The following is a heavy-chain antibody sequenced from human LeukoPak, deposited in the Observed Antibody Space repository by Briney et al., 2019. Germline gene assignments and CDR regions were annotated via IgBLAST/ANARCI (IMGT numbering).Heavy chain of an antibody. Sequence: GGSLRLSCVASGFTFRNYGMSWVRQAPGKGLECVSAIDYSGVSTYYAASVKGRFTISRDTSKNTLYLQMNTLRAEDTALYYCVPRGLYDLGHWGQGTLVTVSS. CDR3: VPRGLYDLGH. J-gene: IGHJ4*02. CDR1: GFTFRNYG. V-gene: IGHV3-23*01. D-gene: IGHD3-10*01. CDR2: IDYSGVST.